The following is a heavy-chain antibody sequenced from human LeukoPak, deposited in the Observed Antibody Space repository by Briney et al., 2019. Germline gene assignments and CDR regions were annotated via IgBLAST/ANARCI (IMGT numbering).Heavy chain of an antibody. CDR2: INHSGST. J-gene: IGHJ6*04. CDR3: ARSYYYGSGPYYYGMDV. CDR1: GGSFSGYY. Sequence: SETLSLTCAVYGGSFSGYYWSWIRQPPGKGLEWIGEINHSGSTNCNPSLKSRVTISVDTSKNQFSLKLSSVTAADTAVYYCARSYYYGSGPYYYGMDVWGEGTTVTVSS. D-gene: IGHD3-10*01. V-gene: IGHV4-34*01.